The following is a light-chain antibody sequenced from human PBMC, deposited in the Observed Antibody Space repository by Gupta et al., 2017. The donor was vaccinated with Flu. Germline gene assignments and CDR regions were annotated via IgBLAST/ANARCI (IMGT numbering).Light chain of an antibody. CDR3: AARDDNLDGWV. V-gene: IGLV1-47*01. CDR2: SND. CDR1: SSNIGSNY. J-gene: IGLJ3*02. Sequence: QAVLTQPPSASGTPGRRITISCSGSSSNIGSNYLYWYQHLPGTAPILLIYSNDQRPSGIPDRFSGSKSGTSGSLAISGLRSEDEADYFCAARDDNLDGWVFGGGTKLTVL.